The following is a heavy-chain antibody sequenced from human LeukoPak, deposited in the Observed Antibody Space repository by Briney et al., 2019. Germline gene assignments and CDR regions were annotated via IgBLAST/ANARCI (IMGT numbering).Heavy chain of an antibody. CDR1: GFTFSSYA. D-gene: IGHD2-15*01. V-gene: IGHV3-30*04. Sequence: GGSLRLSCAASGFTFSSYAMHWVRQAPGKGLEWVAVISYDGSNKYYADSVKGRLTISRDNSKNTLYLQMNSLRAEDMAVYYCARNRGYCSGGSCTLAAFDIWGQGTMVTVSS. CDR2: ISYDGSNK. J-gene: IGHJ3*02. CDR3: ARNRGYCSGGSCTLAAFDI.